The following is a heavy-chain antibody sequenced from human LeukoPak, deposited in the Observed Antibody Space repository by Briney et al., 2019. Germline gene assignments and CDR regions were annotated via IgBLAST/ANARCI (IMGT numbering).Heavy chain of an antibody. CDR3: ARVGAYCSSTSCYSWYFDL. Sequence: SETLSLTCTVSGGSISSGSYYWSWIRQPAGKGLEWIGRIYTSGSTNYNPSLKSRVTISVDTSKNQFSLKLSSVTAADTAVYYCARVGAYCSSTSCYSWYFDLWGRGTLVTVSS. CDR1: GGSISSGSYY. D-gene: IGHD2-2*01. CDR2: IYTSGST. J-gene: IGHJ2*01. V-gene: IGHV4-61*02.